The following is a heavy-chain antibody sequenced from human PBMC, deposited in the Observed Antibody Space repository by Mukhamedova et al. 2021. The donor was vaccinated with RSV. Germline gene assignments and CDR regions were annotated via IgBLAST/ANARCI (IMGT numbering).Heavy chain of an antibody. V-gene: IGHV3-15*01. J-gene: IGHJ4*02. Sequence: DYAAPVKGRFTISRDDSKTTLYLQMNSLKTEDTAVYYCTTEYYSSFNYWGQGTPVTVSS. CDR3: TTEYYSSFNY. D-gene: IGHD2-21*01.